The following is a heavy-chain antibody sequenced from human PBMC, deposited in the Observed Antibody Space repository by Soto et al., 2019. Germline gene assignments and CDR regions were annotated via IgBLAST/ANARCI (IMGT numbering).Heavy chain of an antibody. J-gene: IGHJ4*02. CDR1: GYTFTSYY. V-gene: IGHV1-46*03. CDR3: AREDTRHFDY. Sequence: GASVKVSCKASGYTFTSYYMHWVRQAPGQGLEWKGIINPSGGSTSYAQKFQGRVTMTRDTSTNTVHMELSSLRSEDTAVYYCAREDTRHFDYWGQGTLVTVSS. CDR2: INPSGGST.